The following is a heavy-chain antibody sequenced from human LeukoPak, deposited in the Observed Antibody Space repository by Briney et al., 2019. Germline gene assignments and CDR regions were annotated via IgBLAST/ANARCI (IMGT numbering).Heavy chain of an antibody. CDR3: ARDPLWFGELPTLADY. CDR2: ISSSSSTI. CDR1: GFTFSSYS. Sequence: GGALRLSCAASGFTFSSYSMNWVRPAPGKGLEWVSYISSSSSTIYYADSVKGRFTISRDNAKNSLYLQMNSLRAEDTAVYYCARDPLWFGELPTLADYWGQGTLVTVSS. V-gene: IGHV3-48*01. D-gene: IGHD3-10*01. J-gene: IGHJ4*02.